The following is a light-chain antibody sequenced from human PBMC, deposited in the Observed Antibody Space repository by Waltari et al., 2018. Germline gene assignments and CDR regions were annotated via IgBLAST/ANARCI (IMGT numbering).Light chain of an antibody. CDR3: QQRGSWPLT. V-gene: IGKV3-11*01. Sequence: EIVLTQSPATLSLSPVEIATLTCRASQSISTYLAWYQQKPGQAPRLLMDNASNRTTGIPARFSGSGTGTDFTLTVSSLEPEDFAVYYCQQRGSWPLTFGGGTKVEIK. CDR1: QSISTY. CDR2: NAS. J-gene: IGKJ4*01.